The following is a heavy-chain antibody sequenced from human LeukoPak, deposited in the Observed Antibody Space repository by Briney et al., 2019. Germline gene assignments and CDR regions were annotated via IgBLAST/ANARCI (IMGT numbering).Heavy chain of an antibody. CDR2: INPSGGST. Sequence: GASVKVSCKASGYTFTSYYMHWVRQAPGQGLEWMGLINPSGGSTSYAQKFQGRVTMTRDTSTSTVYMELSSLRSEDTAVYYCARDRTYDYVWGSYRYTEYYFDYWGQGTLVTVSS. CDR1: GYTFTSYY. CDR3: ARDRTYDYVWGSYRYTEYYFDY. J-gene: IGHJ4*02. V-gene: IGHV1-46*01. D-gene: IGHD3-16*02.